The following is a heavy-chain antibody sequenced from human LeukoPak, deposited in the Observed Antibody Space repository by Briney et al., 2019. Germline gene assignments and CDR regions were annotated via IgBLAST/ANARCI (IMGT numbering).Heavy chain of an antibody. V-gene: IGHV1-18*01. CDR3: ARDITMIVVVEDAFDI. CDR2: ISAYNGNT. CDR1: GYTFTSYG. D-gene: IGHD3-22*01. J-gene: IGHJ3*02. Sequence: ASVKVSCKASGYTFTSYGISWVRQAPGQGLEWMGWISAYNGNTNYAQKLQGRVTMTTDTSTSTAYMELRGLRSDDTAVYYCARDITMIVVVEDAFDIWGQGTMVTVSS.